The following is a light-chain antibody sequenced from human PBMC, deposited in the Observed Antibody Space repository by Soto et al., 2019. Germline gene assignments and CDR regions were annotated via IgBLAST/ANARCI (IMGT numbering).Light chain of an antibody. Sequence: QTVVTQPTSASGTPGQRVTISCSGSTSNIGSNTVNWYQQLPGTAPKLLIYNNNQRPSGVPDRFSGSKSGTSASLAISGLQSEDEADYYCSAWDDSLNGYVFGTGTKLTVL. CDR1: TSNIGSNT. CDR2: NNN. J-gene: IGLJ1*01. CDR3: SAWDDSLNGYV. V-gene: IGLV1-44*01.